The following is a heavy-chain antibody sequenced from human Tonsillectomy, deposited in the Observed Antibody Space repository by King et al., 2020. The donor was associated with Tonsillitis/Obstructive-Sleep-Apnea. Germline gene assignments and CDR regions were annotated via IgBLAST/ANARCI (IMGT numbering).Heavy chain of an antibody. CDR1: GFSLSTSGVG. D-gene: IGHD6-6*01. CDR2: IYWDDDD. Sequence: TLQESGPTLVKPTQTLTLTCTFSGFSLSTSGVGVGWIRQPPGKALEWLAFIYWDDDDRYRPSLKSRLTITKDTSKNQVVLTMTNMDPVDTATYYCAHSVVTWDYYYYMDVWGKGTTVTVSS. V-gene: IGHV2-5*02. CDR3: AHSVVTWDYYYYMDV. J-gene: IGHJ6*03.